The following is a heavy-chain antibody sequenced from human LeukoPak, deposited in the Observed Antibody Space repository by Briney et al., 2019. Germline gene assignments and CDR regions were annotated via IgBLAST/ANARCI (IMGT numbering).Heavy chain of an antibody. Sequence: GGSLRLSCAASGFTFNTYAMSWVRQAPGKGLEWVSTISGSGDSTYYADSVKGRFTISRDNSKKMLFLQMNSLRAEDTAVYYCASYFDYGDYSPLWYWGQGTLVTVSS. CDR3: ASYFDYGDYSPLWY. V-gene: IGHV3-23*01. CDR2: ISGSGDST. CDR1: GFTFNTYA. J-gene: IGHJ4*02. D-gene: IGHD4-17*01.